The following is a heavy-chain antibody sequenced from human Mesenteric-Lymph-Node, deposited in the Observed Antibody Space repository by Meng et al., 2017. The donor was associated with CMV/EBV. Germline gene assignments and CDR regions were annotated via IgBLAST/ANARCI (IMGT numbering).Heavy chain of an antibody. J-gene: IGHJ5*02. D-gene: IGHD4-11*01. Sequence: SLTCAVYGVSFSDYYWSWIRQPPGKGLEWIGEINHSGSTIYNPSLKSRVTISVDTSKNQFSLKLSSVTAADTAVYYCARDSNYWFDPWGQGTLVTVSS. V-gene: IGHV4-34*09. CDR2: INHSGST. CDR1: GVSFSDYY. CDR3: ARDSNYWFDP.